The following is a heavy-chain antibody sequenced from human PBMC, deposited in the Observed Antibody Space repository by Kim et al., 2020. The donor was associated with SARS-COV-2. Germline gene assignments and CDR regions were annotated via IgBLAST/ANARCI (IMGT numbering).Heavy chain of an antibody. J-gene: IGHJ4*02. D-gene: IGHD3-16*01. CDR3: ARARFRVGGGTLDY. Sequence: SETLSLTCAVYGGSFSGYYWSWIRQPPGKGLEWIGEINHSGSTNYNPSLKSRVTISVDTSKNQFSLKLSSVTAADTAVYYCARARFRVGGGTLDYWGQGT. V-gene: IGHV4-34*01. CDR2: INHSGST. CDR1: GGSFSGYY.